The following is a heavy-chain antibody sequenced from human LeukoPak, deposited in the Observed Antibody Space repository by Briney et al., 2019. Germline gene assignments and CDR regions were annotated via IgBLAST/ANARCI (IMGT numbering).Heavy chain of an antibody. V-gene: IGHV3-23*01. Sequence: GGSLRLSCAASGFTFSSYAMSWVRQAPGKGLEWVSAISGSGGSTYYADSVKGRFTISRDNSRDTLYLQMNSLRAEDTAVYYCAILSSGNGMDVWGQGTTVTVSS. CDR3: AILSSGNGMDV. CDR2: ISGSGGST. D-gene: IGHD3-22*01. CDR1: GFTFSSYA. J-gene: IGHJ6*02.